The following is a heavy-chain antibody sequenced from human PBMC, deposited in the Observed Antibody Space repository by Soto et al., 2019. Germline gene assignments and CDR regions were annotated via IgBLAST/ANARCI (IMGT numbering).Heavy chain of an antibody. J-gene: IGHJ4*02. D-gene: IGHD6-13*01. CDR1: GGSINSGGYY. CDR3: AGSSSPAYYFDY. CDR2: IYHSGST. Sequence: SETLSLTCTVSGGSINSGGYYWTWIRQHPGKGLEWIGYIYHSGSTYYSPSLKSRTTISVDTSKSQFSLNLSSVTAADTAVYYCAGSSSPAYYFDYWGQGALVTVSS. V-gene: IGHV4-31*03.